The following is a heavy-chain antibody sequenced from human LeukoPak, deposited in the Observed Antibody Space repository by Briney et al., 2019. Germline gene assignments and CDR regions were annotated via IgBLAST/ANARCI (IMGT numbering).Heavy chain of an antibody. Sequence: PSQTLSLTCTVSGGSISSGGYYWSWIRQHPGKGLEWIGYIYYSGSTYYNPSLKSRVTISVDTSKNQFSLKLSSVTAADTAVCYCARGGSLIVVVPAAPYYYGMDVWGKGTTVTVSS. CDR2: IYYSGST. D-gene: IGHD2-2*01. V-gene: IGHV4-31*03. J-gene: IGHJ6*04. CDR1: GGSISSGGYY. CDR3: ARGGSLIVVVPAAPYYYGMDV.